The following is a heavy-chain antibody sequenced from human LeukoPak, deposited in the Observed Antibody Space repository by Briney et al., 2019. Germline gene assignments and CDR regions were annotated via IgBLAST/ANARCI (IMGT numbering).Heavy chain of an antibody. CDR2: ISSSSSTI. CDR1: GFTFSSYS. CDR3: ASPASGTFGGVIA. Sequence: GGSLRLSCAASGFTFSSYSMNWVRQAPGKGLEWVSYISSSSSTIYYADSVKGRFTISRDNAKNSLYLQMNSLRAEDTAVYYCASPASGTFGGVIAWGQGTLVTVSS. V-gene: IGHV3-48*01. D-gene: IGHD3-16*02. J-gene: IGHJ5*02.